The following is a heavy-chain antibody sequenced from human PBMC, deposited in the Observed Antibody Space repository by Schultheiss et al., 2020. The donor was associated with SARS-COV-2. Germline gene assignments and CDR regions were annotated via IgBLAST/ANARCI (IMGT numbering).Heavy chain of an antibody. J-gene: IGHJ4*02. CDR1: GGSFSGYY. D-gene: IGHD6-13*01. Sequence: SETLSLTCAVNGGSFSGYYWGWIRQSPGKGLEWIGDIFHTGITNYNPSLRSRATLSVDSSKNHFSLNLTSVTAADTAVYYCTTDRDSSPYFWGQGTLVTVSS. CDR3: TTDRDSSPYF. V-gene: IGHV4-34*11. CDR2: IFHTGIT.